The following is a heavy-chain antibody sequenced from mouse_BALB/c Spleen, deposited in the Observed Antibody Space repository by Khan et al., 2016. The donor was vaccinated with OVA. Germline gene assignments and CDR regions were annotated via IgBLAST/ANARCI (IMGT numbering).Heavy chain of an antibody. D-gene: IGHD1-2*01. CDR2: ISYSGVT. J-gene: IGHJ2*01. CDR1: GYSITSGYA. CDR3: AKQHYYGYYFDG. Sequence: QFQQSGPGLVKPSQSLSLSCTATGYSITSGYARNWIRQPPGNKLEVMGYISYSGVTSYTPSLKSRIPITRDTSKNQFFLQLNSVTSEDTATYYCAKQHYYGYYFDGWGQGTTLTVSS. V-gene: IGHV3-2*02.